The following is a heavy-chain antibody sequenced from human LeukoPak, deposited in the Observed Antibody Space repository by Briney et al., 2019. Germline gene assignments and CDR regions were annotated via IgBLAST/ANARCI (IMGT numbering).Heavy chain of an antibody. CDR2: IYYSGST. J-gene: IGHJ3*02. V-gene: IGHV4-59*01. CDR3: ARGISPSFDI. Sequence: PSETLSLTCTVSGGSISSYYWSWIRQPPRKGLEWIGYIYYSGSTNYNPSLKSRVTISVDTSKNQFSLKLSSVTAADTAVYYCARGISPSFDIWGQGTMVTVSS. D-gene: IGHD3-3*01. CDR1: GGSISSYY.